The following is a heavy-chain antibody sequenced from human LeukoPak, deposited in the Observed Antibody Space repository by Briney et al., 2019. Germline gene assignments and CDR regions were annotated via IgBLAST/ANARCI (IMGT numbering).Heavy chain of an antibody. D-gene: IGHD2-8*01. Sequence: GGSLRLSCAASGFTFRNHYMDWVRQAPGKGLEWVGRVRNKTKSYTTEYAASVKGRFTISRDDPKNSLYLQMNSLRTEDTAVYYCARVQGCTNGVCYYYFDYWGQGTLVTVSS. J-gene: IGHJ4*02. CDR3: ARVQGCTNGVCYYYFDY. CDR2: VRNKTKSYTT. CDR1: GFTFRNHY. V-gene: IGHV3-72*01.